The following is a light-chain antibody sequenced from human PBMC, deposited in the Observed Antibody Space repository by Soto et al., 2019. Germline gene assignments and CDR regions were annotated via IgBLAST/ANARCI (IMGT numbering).Light chain of an antibody. CDR1: QSLDSS. V-gene: IGKV3-11*01. Sequence: ESVLAQSPAALSLCPGERATLSCRASQSLDSSLAWFQQKPGQAPRLLIYDVSYRASDIPARFSGSGSGTDFTLTISSLEPEDFAVYYCQQRTNWSWTFGQGTKVDIK. J-gene: IGKJ1*01. CDR3: QQRTNWSWT. CDR2: DVS.